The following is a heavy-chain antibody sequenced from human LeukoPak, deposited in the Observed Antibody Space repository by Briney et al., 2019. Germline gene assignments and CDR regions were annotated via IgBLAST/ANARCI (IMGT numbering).Heavy chain of an antibody. J-gene: IGHJ3*02. V-gene: IGHV4-34*01. CDR1: GGSFSGYY. CDR3: ARRRYYDSSGYYYLNAFDI. D-gene: IGHD3-22*01. CDR2: INHRGST. Sequence: SETLSLTCAVYGGSFSGYYWSWIRQPPGKGLEWIGEINHRGSTNYNPSLKSRITISVDTSKNQFSLKLSSVTAADTAVYYCARRRYYDSSGYYYLNAFDIWGQGTMVTVSS.